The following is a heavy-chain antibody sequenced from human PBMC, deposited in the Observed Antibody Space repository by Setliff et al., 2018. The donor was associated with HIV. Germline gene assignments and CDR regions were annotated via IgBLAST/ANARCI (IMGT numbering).Heavy chain of an antibody. CDR2: INHSGDT. CDR1: GYSINNGLY. Sequence: PSETLSLTCTVSGYSINNGLYWAWLRQPPGKELEWIGSINHSGDTYYTPSLTSRVTVSVDTSNNQFSLKLTSVPAADTAVYFCARQPPPNVLQFWYDDYWGQGRLVTVSS. V-gene: IGHV4-38-2*02. J-gene: IGHJ4*02. CDR3: ARQPPPNVLQFWYDDY. D-gene: IGHD1-1*01.